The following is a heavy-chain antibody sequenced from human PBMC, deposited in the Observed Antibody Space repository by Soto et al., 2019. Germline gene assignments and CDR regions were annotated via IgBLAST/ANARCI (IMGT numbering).Heavy chain of an antibody. D-gene: IGHD1-26*01. J-gene: IGHJ4*02. CDR2: INHSGST. CDR1: GGSFSGYY. CDR3: ARWENGANFDY. V-gene: IGHV4-34*01. Sequence: SETLSLTCAVYGGSFSGYYWSWIRQPPGKGLEWIGEINHSGSTNYNPSLKSRVTISVDTSKNQFSLKLSSVTAADTAVYYCARWENGANFDYWGQGTLVTVSS.